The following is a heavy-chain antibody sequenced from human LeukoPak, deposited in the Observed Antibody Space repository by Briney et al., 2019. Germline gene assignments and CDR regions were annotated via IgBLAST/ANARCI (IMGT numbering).Heavy chain of an antibody. CDR2: ISYDGSNK. D-gene: IGHD2-15*01. CDR1: GFTFSSYA. J-gene: IGHJ6*02. CDR3: ARAGGYFYGMDA. V-gene: IGHV3-30-3*01. Sequence: GRSLRLSCAASGFTFSSYAMHWVRQAPGKGLEWVAVISYDGSNKYYADSVKGRFTISRDNSKNTLYLQMNSLRAEDTAVYYCARAGGYFYGMDAWGQGTTVTVSS.